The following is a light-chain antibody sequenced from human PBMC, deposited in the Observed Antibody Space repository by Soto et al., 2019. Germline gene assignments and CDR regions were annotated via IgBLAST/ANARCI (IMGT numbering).Light chain of an antibody. Sequence: EIVLTQSPATLSLSPGERATLSCRASQSVNSNLAWYQHKPGQAPRLLIYDASNRATGIPARFSVSGSGTDFTLTVSSLEPEDFAVYYCQHGSDWPPFTFGQGTRLE. J-gene: IGKJ5*01. CDR2: DAS. V-gene: IGKV3-11*01. CDR1: QSVNSN. CDR3: QHGSDWPPFT.